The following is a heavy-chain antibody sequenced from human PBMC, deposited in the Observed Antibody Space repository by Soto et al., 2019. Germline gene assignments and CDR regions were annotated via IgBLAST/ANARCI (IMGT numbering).Heavy chain of an antibody. CDR1: GFTFSSYA. D-gene: IGHD6-19*01. Sequence: EVQLLESGGGLVQPGGSLRLSCAASGFTFSSYAMSWVRQAPGKGLEWVSAISGSGISTYYADSVKGRFTVSRDNSXXTLSMQMNSVRAEDTAVYYCAKEYEYSSGWERIDYWGQGTLVTVSS. V-gene: IGHV3-23*01. CDR2: ISGSGIST. CDR3: AKEYEYSSGWERIDY. J-gene: IGHJ4*02.